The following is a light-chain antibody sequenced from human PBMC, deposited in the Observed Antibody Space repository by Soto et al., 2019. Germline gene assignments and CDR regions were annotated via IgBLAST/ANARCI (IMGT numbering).Light chain of an antibody. V-gene: IGKV1-8*01. CDR2: DAS. CDR1: QDIGTY. CDR3: QQRSNWPLT. J-gene: IGKJ4*01. Sequence: AIRMTQSPSSFSASTGDRVSITCRATQDIGTYLAWYQQIPGKAPKLLIYDASTLQTGVPSRFSGSGSGTDFTLTISYLQSEDFGTYYCQQRSNWPLTFGAGTKVEIK.